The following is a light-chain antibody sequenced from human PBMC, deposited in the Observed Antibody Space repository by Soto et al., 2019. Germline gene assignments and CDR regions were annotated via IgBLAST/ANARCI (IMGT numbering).Light chain of an antibody. V-gene: IGKV1-9*01. CDR2: AAS. CDR1: QGISSF. Sequence: DIQLPPSPSFLSASVGDRITLTCRASQGISSFLAWYQQKPGKAPKLLIYAASTLQSGVPSRFSGSGSGTEFTLTISSLQPEEFATYYCEQLNSYPLTFGGGTKVEIK. CDR3: EQLNSYPLT. J-gene: IGKJ4*01.